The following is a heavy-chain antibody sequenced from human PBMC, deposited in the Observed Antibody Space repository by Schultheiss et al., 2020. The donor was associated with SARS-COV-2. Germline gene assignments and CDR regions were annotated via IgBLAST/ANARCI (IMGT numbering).Heavy chain of an antibody. CDR2: IYYSGST. CDR3: ARAGIAVARFDY. CDR1: GGSISSVYY. V-gene: IGHV4-59*08. Sequence: SETLSLTCTVSGGSISSVYYWGWIRQPPGKGLEWIGYIYYSGSTNYNPSLKSRVTISVDTSKNQFSLKLSSVTAADTAVYYCARAGIAVARFDYWGQGTLVTVSS. J-gene: IGHJ4*02. D-gene: IGHD6-19*01.